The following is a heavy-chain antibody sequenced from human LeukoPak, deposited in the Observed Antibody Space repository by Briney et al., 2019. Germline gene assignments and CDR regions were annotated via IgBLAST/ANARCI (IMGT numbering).Heavy chain of an antibody. CDR1: GGSFSGYY. CDR2: INHSGST. D-gene: IGHD6-19*01. J-gene: IGHJ6*02. Sequence: PSETLSLTCAVYGGSFSGYYWSWIRQPPGKGLEWIGEINHSGSTNYNPSLKSRVTISVDTSKNQFSLKLSSVTAADTAVYYRARIGSSGWYTGYYSGMDVWGQGTTVTVSS. CDR3: ARIGSSGWYTGYYSGMDV. V-gene: IGHV4-34*01.